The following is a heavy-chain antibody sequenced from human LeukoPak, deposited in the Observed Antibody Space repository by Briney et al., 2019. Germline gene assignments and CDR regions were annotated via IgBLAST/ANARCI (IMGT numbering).Heavy chain of an antibody. Sequence: SETLSLICTVSGGSISSHYWSWIRQPPGKRLEWIGYIYYSGSTNYNPSLKSRVTISVDTSKNQFSLKLSSVTAADTAVYYCARESGGGSYLDYWGQGTLVTVSS. J-gene: IGHJ4*02. CDR3: ARESGGGSYLDY. V-gene: IGHV4-59*11. CDR2: IYYSGST. CDR1: GGSISSHY. D-gene: IGHD3-16*01.